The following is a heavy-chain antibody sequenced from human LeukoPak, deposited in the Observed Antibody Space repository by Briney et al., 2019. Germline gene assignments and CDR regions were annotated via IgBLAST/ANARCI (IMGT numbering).Heavy chain of an antibody. CDR3: AKDYLILKSDISDYYAPLDY. Sequence: GGSLRLSCTASGFTLSDHSMDWVRQAPGKGLEWVGRPRDKAPSYTTESAASVKGRFTISRDESKNSLYLQMNSLRADDTAVYYCAKDYLILKSDISDYYAPLDYWGQGTRVTVSS. D-gene: IGHD3-22*01. V-gene: IGHV3-72*01. CDR2: PRDKAPSYTT. J-gene: IGHJ4*02. CDR1: GFTLSDHS.